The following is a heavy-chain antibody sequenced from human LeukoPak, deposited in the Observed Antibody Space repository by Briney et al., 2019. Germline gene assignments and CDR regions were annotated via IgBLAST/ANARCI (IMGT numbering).Heavy chain of an antibody. CDR2: ISDNGGST. CDR1: GFTFSNYA. V-gene: IGHV3-23*01. D-gene: IGHD2-2*01. CDR3: ASLTAVVVLPDIVRGDAFDI. Sequence: PGGSLRLSCAASGFTFSNYAMTWVRQAPGKGLERVSIISDNGGSTNYAASVKGRFTISRDIAKNSLFLQMNNLRAEDTAVYYCASLTAVVVLPDIVRGDAFDIWGQGTMVTVSS. J-gene: IGHJ3*02.